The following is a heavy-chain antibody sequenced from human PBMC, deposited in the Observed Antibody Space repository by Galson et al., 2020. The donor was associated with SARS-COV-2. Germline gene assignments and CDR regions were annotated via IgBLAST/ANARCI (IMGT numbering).Heavy chain of an antibody. D-gene: IGHD6-13*01. J-gene: IGHJ4*02. CDR2: FDPEDGET. Sequence: ASVKVSCKVSGYTLTELSMHWVRQAPGKGLEWMGGFDPEDGETIYAQKFQGRVTMTEDTSTDTAYMELSSLRSEDTAVYYCATAPTLAAAGLGPLYWSKGTMVNVSS. V-gene: IGHV1-24*01. CDR3: ATAPTLAAAGLGPLY. CDR1: GYTLTELS.